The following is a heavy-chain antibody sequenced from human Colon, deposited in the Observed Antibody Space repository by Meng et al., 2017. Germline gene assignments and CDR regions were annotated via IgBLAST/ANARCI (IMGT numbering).Heavy chain of an antibody. CDR2: VYYTGSA. Sequence: QVQLAGSGPHLVTPCETLSLTCPLSCGSVTRPSYYWSWIRQTPGKGLEWIGYVYYTGSANYNPSLKSRVTISVDTSKNHFSLNLTSVTAADTAVYYCARGRGSYSSIDFWGQGTLVTVSS. CDR3: ARGRGSYSSIDF. CDR1: CGSVTRPSYY. V-gene: IGHV4-61*03. D-gene: IGHD1-26*01. J-gene: IGHJ4*02.